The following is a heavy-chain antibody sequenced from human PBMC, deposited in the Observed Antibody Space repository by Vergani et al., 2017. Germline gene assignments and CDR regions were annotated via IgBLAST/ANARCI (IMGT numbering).Heavy chain of an antibody. Sequence: EVHLLESGGGLIQPGGSLRISCAASGFTFDNYAMTWVRQAPGKGLEWVSFVSTGTKSQSYAESVKGRFTISRDSAKNSLYLQMDSLRAEDTAVYYCAREYSSTSGRAFDFWGQGTKVTVSS. D-gene: IGHD2-2*01. J-gene: IGHJ3*01. CDR3: AREYSSTSGRAFDF. CDR2: VSTGTKSQ. V-gene: IGHV3-48*01. CDR1: GFTFDNYA.